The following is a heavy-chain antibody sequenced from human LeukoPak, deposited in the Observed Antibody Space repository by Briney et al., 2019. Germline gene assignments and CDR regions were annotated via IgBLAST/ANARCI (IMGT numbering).Heavy chain of an antibody. V-gene: IGHV3-23*01. CDR3: AKGYDYGDY. D-gene: IGHD3-16*01. CDR2: ISGSGDST. J-gene: IGHJ4*02. Sequence: PGGSLRLSCAVSGFTFNSYAMSWVRQSPGKGLEWVSAISGSGDSTFYADSVKGRFTISRDNSKNTLYLQMNSLRAEDTAVYYCAKGYDYGDYWGQGTLVTVSS. CDR1: GFTFNSYA.